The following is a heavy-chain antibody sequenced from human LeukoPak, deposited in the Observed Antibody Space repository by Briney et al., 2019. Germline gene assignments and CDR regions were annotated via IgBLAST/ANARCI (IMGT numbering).Heavy chain of an antibody. CDR1: GGTFSSYA. Sequence: ASVKVSCKASGGTFSSYAISWVRQAPGQGLEWMGGIIPILGIANYAQKFQGRVTITADKSTSTAYMELSSLRSEDTAVYYCARSDRGVITTGWGQGTLVTVSS. J-gene: IGHJ4*02. CDR3: ARSDRGVITTG. D-gene: IGHD3-22*01. CDR2: IIPILGIA. V-gene: IGHV1-69*10.